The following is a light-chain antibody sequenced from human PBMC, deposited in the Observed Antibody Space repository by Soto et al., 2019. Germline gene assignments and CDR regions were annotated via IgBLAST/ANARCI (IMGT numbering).Light chain of an antibody. J-gene: IGKJ1*01. V-gene: IGKV3-20*01. CDR1: QSFSSSS. Sequence: VLPQSPGTLSLSPGERATLSCRGSQSFSSSSLAWYQQRRGQAPRLLIHGASSRATGIPDRFSGSGSGTDFTLTISRLEPEDFAVYYCQQYGSSPRTFGKGTKVDIK. CDR2: GAS. CDR3: QQYGSSPRT.